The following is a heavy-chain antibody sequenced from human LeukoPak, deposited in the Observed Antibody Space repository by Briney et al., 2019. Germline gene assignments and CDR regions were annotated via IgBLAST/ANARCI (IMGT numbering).Heavy chain of an antibody. CDR1: GFTFRSYA. Sequence: PGGSLRLSCAASGFTFRSYAMSWVRQAPGKGLEWVSGISGSGGSTYYADSAKGRFTISRDNSNNSLFVQMNSLRAEDTAVYFCAKSRSGSANWALQIFDNWGQGTLVTVSS. D-gene: IGHD1-1*01. V-gene: IGHV3-23*01. CDR3: AKSRSGSANWALQIFDN. J-gene: IGHJ4*02. CDR2: ISGSGGST.